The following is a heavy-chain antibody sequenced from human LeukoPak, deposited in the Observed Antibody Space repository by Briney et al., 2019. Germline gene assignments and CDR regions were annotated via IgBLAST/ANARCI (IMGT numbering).Heavy chain of an antibody. CDR2: TYHSGST. J-gene: IGHJ5*02. Sequence: DPSQTLSLTRAVSGGSISSGGYSWSWIRQPPGKGLEWIGYTYHSGSTYYNPSLKSRVTISVDRSKNQFSLKLSSVTAADTAVYYCARVRSNWFDPWGQGTLVTVSS. V-gene: IGHV4-30-2*01. CDR3: ARVRSNWFDP. CDR1: GGSISSGGYS.